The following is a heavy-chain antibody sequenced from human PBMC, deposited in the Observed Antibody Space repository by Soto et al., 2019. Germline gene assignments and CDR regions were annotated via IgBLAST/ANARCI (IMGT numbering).Heavy chain of an antibody. V-gene: IGHV1-18*01. CDR2: ISAYNGNT. J-gene: IGHJ4*02. D-gene: IGHD6-6*01. Sequence: QVQLVQSGAEVKKPGASVKVSCKASGYNFTSYGISWVRQAPGQGLEWMGWISAYNGNTNYAQKLQGRVTMTTDTSTSTAYMELRSLRSDDTAVYYCARAAAAARPRLPPEFDYWGQGTLVTVSS. CDR3: ARAAAAARPRLPPEFDY. CDR1: GYNFTSYG.